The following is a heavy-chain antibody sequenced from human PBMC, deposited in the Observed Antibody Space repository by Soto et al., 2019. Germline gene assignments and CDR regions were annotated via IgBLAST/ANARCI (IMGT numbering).Heavy chain of an antibody. Sequence: SETLSLTCTVSGGSISSYYWSWIRQPPGKGLEWIGYIYYSGSTNYNPSLKSRVTISVDTSKNQFSLKLSSVTAADTAVYYCARFMITFGGVIPTPYDAFDIWGQGTIVPVSS. CDR1: GGSISSYY. D-gene: IGHD3-16*02. CDR3: ARFMITFGGVIPTPYDAFDI. CDR2: IYYSGST. J-gene: IGHJ3*02. V-gene: IGHV4-59*08.